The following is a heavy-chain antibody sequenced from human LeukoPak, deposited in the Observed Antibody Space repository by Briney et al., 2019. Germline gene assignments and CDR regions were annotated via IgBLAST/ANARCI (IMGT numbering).Heavy chain of an antibody. D-gene: IGHD6-19*01. V-gene: IGHV3-30*04. CDR2: ISYDGRDK. J-gene: IGHJ4*02. Sequence: GGSLRLSCAASRFTFSTYSMHWVRQAPGKGLEWVAIISYDGRDKYSADSVKGRFTISRDNSKNTLYLQMNSLRAEDTAVYYCTRGPTQIGVGGTWPLDYWGQGTLVTVSS. CDR1: RFTFSTYS. CDR3: TRGPTQIGVGGTWPLDY.